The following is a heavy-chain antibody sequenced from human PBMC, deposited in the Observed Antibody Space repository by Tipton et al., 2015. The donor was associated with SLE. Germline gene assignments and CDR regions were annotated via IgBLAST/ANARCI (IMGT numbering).Heavy chain of an antibody. Sequence: SLRLSCVASGFTFSNHAMTWVRQAPGKGLEWVASITGDDDTTYYADSVKGRFTISRENSKNTLYLQMNSLRVEDTALYYCARGDVRGVDSALDIWGQGTMVTVSS. D-gene: IGHD3-10*01. CDR1: GFTFSNHA. J-gene: IGHJ3*02. CDR2: ITGDDDTT. V-gene: IGHV3-23*01. CDR3: ARGDVRGVDSALDI.